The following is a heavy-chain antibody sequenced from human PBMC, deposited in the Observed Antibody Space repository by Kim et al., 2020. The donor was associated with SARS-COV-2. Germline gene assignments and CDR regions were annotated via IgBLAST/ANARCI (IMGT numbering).Heavy chain of an antibody. V-gene: IGHV3-48*04. D-gene: IGHD4-17*01. CDR1: GFTFSSYS. CDR3: ARDLYGDYTFDY. Sequence: GGSLRLSCAASGFTFSSYSMNWVRQAPGKGLEWVSYISRTSSTIYSADSVKGRFTISRDNAKNSLYLQMNSLRAEDTAVYYCARDLYGDYTFDYWGQGTLVTVSS. CDR2: ISRTSSTI. J-gene: IGHJ4*02.